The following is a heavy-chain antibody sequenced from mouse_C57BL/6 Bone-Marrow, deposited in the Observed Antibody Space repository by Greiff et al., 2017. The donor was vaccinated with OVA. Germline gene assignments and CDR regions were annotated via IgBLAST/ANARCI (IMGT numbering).Heavy chain of an antibody. CDR2: ISSGGSYT. D-gene: IGHD4-1*01. J-gene: IGHJ2*01. V-gene: IGHV5-6*01. Sequence: VQLKESGGDLVKPGGSLKLSCAASGFTFSSYGMSWVRQTPDKRLEWVATISSGGSYTYYPDSVKGRFTISRDNAKNTLYLQMSSLKSEDTAMYYCARPNWDEGDYWGQGTTLTVSS. CDR1: GFTFSSYG. CDR3: ARPNWDEGDY.